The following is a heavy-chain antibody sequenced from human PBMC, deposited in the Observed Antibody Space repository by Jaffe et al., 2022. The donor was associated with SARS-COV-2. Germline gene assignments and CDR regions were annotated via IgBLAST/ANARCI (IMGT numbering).Heavy chain of an antibody. CDR1: GGSISSGDYY. CDR2: IYYSGST. D-gene: IGHD3-16*01. CDR3: ARETIMITFGGVIRAGGMDV. J-gene: IGHJ6*02. Sequence: QVQLQESGPGLVKPSQTLSLTCTVSGGSISSGDYYWSWIRQPPGKGLEWIGYIYYSGSTYYNPSLKSRVTISVDTSKNQFSLKLSSVTAADTAVYYCARETIMITFGGVIRAGGMDVWGQGTTVTVSS. V-gene: IGHV4-30-4*01.